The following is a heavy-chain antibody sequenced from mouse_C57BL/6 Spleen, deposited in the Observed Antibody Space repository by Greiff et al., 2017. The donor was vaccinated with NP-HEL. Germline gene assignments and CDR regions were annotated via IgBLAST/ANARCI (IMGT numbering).Heavy chain of an antibody. CDR2: IDPSDSYT. D-gene: IGHD2-5*01. CDR1: GYTFTSYW. CDR3: ARTSYSNYVYFDY. Sequence: VQLQQPGAELVMPGASVKLSCKASGYTFTSYWMHWVKQRPGQGLEWIGEIDPSDSYTNYNQKFKGKSTLTVDKSSSTAYMQLSSLTSEDSAVYYCARTSYSNYVYFDYWGQGTTLTVSS. V-gene: IGHV1-69*01. J-gene: IGHJ2*01.